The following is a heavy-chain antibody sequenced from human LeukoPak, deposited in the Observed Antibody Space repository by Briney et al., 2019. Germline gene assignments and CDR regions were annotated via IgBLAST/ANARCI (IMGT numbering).Heavy chain of an antibody. J-gene: IGHJ4*02. CDR2: IYYSGST. CDR3: ARGGYYDYVWGSYRLGNLDY. Sequence: SETLSLTCTVSGGSISSYYWSWIRQPPGKGLEWIGYIYYSGSTNYNPPLKSRVTISVDTSKNQFSLKLSSVTAADTAVYYCARGGYYDYVWGSYRLGNLDYWGQGTLVTVSS. CDR1: GGSISSYY. D-gene: IGHD3-16*02. V-gene: IGHV4-59*01.